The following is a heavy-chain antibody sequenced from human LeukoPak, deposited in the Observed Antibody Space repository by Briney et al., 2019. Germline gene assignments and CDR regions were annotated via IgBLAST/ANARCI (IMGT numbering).Heavy chain of an antibody. V-gene: IGHV4-59*11. Sequence: SETLSLTCTVSGGSTSSHYWSWIRQPPGKGLEWIGFIHYSGSTNYNPSLKSRVTISVDTSKNQLSLQLSSVTAVDTAVYYCARGLGSYEDPYFDYWGQGTLVTVSS. J-gene: IGHJ4*02. CDR1: GGSTSSHY. CDR2: IHYSGST. D-gene: IGHD1-26*01. CDR3: ARGLGSYEDPYFDY.